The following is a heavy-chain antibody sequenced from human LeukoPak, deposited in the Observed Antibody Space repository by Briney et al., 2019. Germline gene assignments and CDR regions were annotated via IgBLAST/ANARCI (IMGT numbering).Heavy chain of an antibody. J-gene: IGHJ6*02. CDR3: AKVPYSDYGSGRPPFMDV. CDR1: GFTFDVSA. Sequence: GGSLRLSCAASGFTFDVSAMNWVRQAPGKGLEWVSASGNAGDTYYADSVKGRFTISRDNSKKMLFLQMTSLRAEDTAVYYCAKVPYSDYGSGRPPFMDVWGQGTTVAVSS. CDR2: SGNAGDT. D-gene: IGHD3-10*01. V-gene: IGHV3-23*01.